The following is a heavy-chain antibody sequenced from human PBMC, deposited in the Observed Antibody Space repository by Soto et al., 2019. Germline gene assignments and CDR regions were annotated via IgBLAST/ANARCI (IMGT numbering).Heavy chain of an antibody. CDR3: VRRVSGNYDY. V-gene: IGHV3-64*01. CDR2: ISSIGGTT. J-gene: IGHJ4*02. Sequence: EVQLAESGGGMVQPGGSLRLSCVASGFTFSSYDMHWVRQAPGKGLEYVSSISSIGGTTYYGNSVKGRFTISRDNSKNTLYLQMGSLRAEDMAVYYCVRRVSGNYDYCGQGTLVTVSS. CDR1: GFTFSSYD. D-gene: IGHD1-7*01.